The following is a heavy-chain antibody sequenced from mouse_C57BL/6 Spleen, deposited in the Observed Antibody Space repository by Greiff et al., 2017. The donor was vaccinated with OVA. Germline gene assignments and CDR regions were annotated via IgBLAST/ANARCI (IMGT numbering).Heavy chain of an antibody. V-gene: IGHV1-53*01. CDR1: GYTFTSYW. Sequence: QVQLQQPGTELVKPGASVKLSCKASGYTFTSYWMHWVKQRPGQGLEWIGNINPSNGGTNYNEKFKSKATLTVEKASSTAYMQLSSLTSEDSAVYYCAGTTVVARGFAYWGQGTLVTVSA. CDR2: INPSNGGT. CDR3: AGTTVVARGFAY. D-gene: IGHD1-1*01. J-gene: IGHJ3*01.